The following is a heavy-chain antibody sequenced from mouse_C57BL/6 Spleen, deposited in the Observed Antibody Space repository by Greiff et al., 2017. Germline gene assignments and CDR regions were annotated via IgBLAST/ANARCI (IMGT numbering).Heavy chain of an antibody. D-gene: IGHD1-1*01. J-gene: IGHJ2*01. CDR1: GYTFTSYW. CDR3: ARGYYGSHYFDY. Sequence: QVQLQQPGAELVKPGASVKLSCKASGYTFTSYWMHWVKQRPGQGLEWIGMIHPNSGSTNYNEKFKSKATLTVDKSSSTAYMQLSSLTSEDSAVYYCARGYYGSHYFDYWGQGTTRTVAS. CDR2: IHPNSGST. V-gene: IGHV1-64*01.